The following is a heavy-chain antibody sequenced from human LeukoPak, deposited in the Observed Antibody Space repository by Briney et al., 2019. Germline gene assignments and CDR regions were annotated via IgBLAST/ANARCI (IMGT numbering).Heavy chain of an antibody. V-gene: IGHV3-64D*09. CDR1: GFTFSSYT. J-gene: IGHJ4*02. Sequence: GGSLRLSCSASGFTFSSYTIHWVRQAPGKGLEYVSAISSNGGSTYYADSVKGRFTISRDNSKNTLYLQMSSLRAEDTAVYYCVVRSSGWFFFDYWGQGTLVTVSS. D-gene: IGHD6-19*01. CDR2: ISSNGGST. CDR3: VVRSSGWFFFDY.